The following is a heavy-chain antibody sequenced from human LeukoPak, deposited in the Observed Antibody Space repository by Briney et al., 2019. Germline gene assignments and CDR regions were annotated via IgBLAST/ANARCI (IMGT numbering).Heavy chain of an antibody. CDR1: GFTFTSSA. J-gene: IGHJ4*02. CDR3: AADGRSSNFDY. V-gene: IGHV1-58*02. CDR2: IVVGSGNT. Sequence: GASVKVSCKASGFTFTSSAMQWVRQARGQRLEWIGWIVVGSGNTNYAQKFQERVTITTDMSTSTAYMELSSLRSEDTAVYYCAADGRSSNFDYWGQGTLVTVSS.